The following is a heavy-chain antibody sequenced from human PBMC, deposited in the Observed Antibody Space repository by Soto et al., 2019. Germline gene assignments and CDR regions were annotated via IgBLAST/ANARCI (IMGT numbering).Heavy chain of an antibody. V-gene: IGHV3-11*01. J-gene: IGHJ4*02. CDR3: ARGGYCTGGSCYSVAY. CDR1: GFTFSDYY. D-gene: IGHD2-15*01. Sequence: GGSLRLSCAASGFTFSDYYMNWIRQAPGKGLEWVSYISRSGSTIYYADSVKGRFTISRDNAKNSLYLQLNSLRAEDTAVYYCARGGYCTGGSCYSVAYWGQGTLVTVSS. CDR2: ISRSGSTI.